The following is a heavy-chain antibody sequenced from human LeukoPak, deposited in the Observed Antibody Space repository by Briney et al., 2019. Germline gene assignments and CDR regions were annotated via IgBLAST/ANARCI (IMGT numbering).Heavy chain of an antibody. CDR2: ITPYSGGT. CDR1: GYTFTGYY. D-gene: IGHD3-22*01. J-gene: IGHJ3*01. CDR3: ARDRADNYDRSGYYPDGFDV. Sequence: GASVKVSCKASGYTFTGYYIHWVRQAPGQGLEWMGWITPYSGGTNYAQRFQGRVTMTWDTSISTACMELSRLRSDDTAVYYCARDRADNYDRSGYYPDGFDVWGQGTMVTVS. V-gene: IGHV1-2*02.